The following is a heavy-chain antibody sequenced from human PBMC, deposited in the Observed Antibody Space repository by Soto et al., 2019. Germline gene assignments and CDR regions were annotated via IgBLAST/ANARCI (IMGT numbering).Heavy chain of an antibody. Sequence: VESLTISCTFAGDNFTAFWLGWVRQMPGKGLEWMANIHPLDSETNYGPSFQGQVTISADKSITTAFLHWSNLKASDTGIYFCAKLGFPGAIYFDSWGQGSLVTVSS. CDR2: IHPLDSET. D-gene: IGHD6-25*01. CDR1: GDNFTAFW. J-gene: IGHJ4*02. CDR3: AKLGFPGAIYFDS. V-gene: IGHV5-51*01.